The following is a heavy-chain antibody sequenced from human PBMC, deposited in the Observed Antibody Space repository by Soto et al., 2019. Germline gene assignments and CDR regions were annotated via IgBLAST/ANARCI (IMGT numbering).Heavy chain of an antibody. CDR2: IYYTVTT. J-gene: IGHJ1*01. CDR3: ARAPPRFFSGGSPSARRDH. CDR1: GGSISSYY. D-gene: IGHD2-15*01. V-gene: IGHV4-59*08. Sequence: SETLSLTCTVSGGSISSYYWSLIRQPPGKGLEWIGYIYYTVTTTYNPSINSRVTISVDSSKYQFSLNLTSVTAADPAVYSCARAPPRFFSGGSPSARRDHSGHGTLVSVS.